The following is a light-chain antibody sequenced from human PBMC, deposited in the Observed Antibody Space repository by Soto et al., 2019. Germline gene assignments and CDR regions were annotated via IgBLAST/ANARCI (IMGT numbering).Light chain of an antibody. V-gene: IGKV1-27*01. Sequence: DIQMTQSPSTLSASVGDRVTITCLASQGISTYLAWYQQKPGNVPKLLIFAASTLQSGVPSRFSGSGSGTDFTLTISSLQPEDVATYYCQKYNSAPALTFGGGTKVDIK. CDR2: AAS. J-gene: IGKJ4*01. CDR3: QKYNSAPALT. CDR1: QGISTY.